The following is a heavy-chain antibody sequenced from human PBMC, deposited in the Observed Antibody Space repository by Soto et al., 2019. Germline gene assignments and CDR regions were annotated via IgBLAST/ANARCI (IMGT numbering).Heavy chain of an antibody. CDR3: ERLTGGDAFDI. Sequence: PXETLSLTCTVSGGSISSYYWSWIRQPPGKGLEWIGYIYYSGSTNYNPSLKSRVTISVDTSKNQFSLKLSSVTAADTAVYYCERLTGGDAFDIWGQGTMVTVSS. V-gene: IGHV4-59*01. J-gene: IGHJ3*02. CDR1: GGSISSYY. CDR2: IYYSGST. D-gene: IGHD7-27*01.